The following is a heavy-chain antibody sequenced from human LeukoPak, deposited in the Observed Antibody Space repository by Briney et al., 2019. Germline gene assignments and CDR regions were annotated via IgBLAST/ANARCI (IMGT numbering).Heavy chain of an antibody. Sequence: ASVKVSCKASGYTFTSYYMHWVRQAPGQGLGWMGIINPSGGSTSYAQKFQGRVTMTRDTSTSIVYMELSSLRSEDTAVYYCARAYYDFWSGYYVDYWGQGTLVTVSS. J-gene: IGHJ4*02. CDR3: ARAYYDFWSGYYVDY. D-gene: IGHD3-3*01. CDR1: GYTFTSYY. V-gene: IGHV1-46*03. CDR2: INPSGGST.